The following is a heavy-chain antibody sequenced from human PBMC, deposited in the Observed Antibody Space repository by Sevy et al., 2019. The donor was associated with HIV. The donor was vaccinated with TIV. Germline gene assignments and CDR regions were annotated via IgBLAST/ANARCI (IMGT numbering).Heavy chain of an antibody. J-gene: IGHJ5*02. Sequence: ALVKVSCKASGYTFTGYYIHWVLQAPGQGLEWMGWNNPNSGGTNSAQKFQGRVTMTRDTSISTAYMELSRLRSDDTAVYYCARDPTGAAAAMSWFDPWGQGTLVTVSS. CDR3: ARDPTGAAAAMSWFDP. CDR1: GYTFTGYY. V-gene: IGHV1-2*02. CDR2: NNPNSGGT. D-gene: IGHD2-2*01.